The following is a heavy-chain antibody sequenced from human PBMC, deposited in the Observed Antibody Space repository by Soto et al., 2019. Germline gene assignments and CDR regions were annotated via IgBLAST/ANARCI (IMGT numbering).Heavy chain of an antibody. J-gene: IGHJ6*02. CDR2: ISSSSSYT. Sequence: GGSLRLSCAASGFTFSDYYMSWIRQAPGKGLEWVSYISSSSSYTGYADSVKGRFTISRDNAKNSLYLQMNSLRAEDTAVYYCARDRGYCSGGRCYARGVYYYGMDVWGQGTTVTVSS. CDR3: ARDRGYCSGGRCYARGVYYYGMDV. D-gene: IGHD2-15*01. V-gene: IGHV3-11*06. CDR1: GFTFSDYY.